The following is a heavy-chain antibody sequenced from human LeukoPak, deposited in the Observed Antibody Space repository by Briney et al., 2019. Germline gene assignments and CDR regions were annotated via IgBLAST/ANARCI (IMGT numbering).Heavy chain of an antibody. J-gene: IGHJ4*02. V-gene: IGHV3-53*01. CDR1: GFIVSDNY. D-gene: IGHD5-18*01. Sequence: GGSLRLSCSASGFIVSDNYMSWVRQAPGKGLEWVSVLYSDGTTYYADSVKGRFTISRDHSRNTLYLQMNNLRAEDTAVYYCARAAYDSNGFTANHDYWGQGTLVTVSS. CDR2: LYSDGTT. CDR3: ARAAYDSNGFTANHDY.